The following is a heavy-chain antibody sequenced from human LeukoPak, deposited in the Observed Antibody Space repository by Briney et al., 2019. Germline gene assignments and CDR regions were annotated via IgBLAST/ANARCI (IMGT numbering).Heavy chain of an antibody. CDR3: ARDRAAAHLDY. V-gene: IGHV3-74*01. CDR1: GFTFSSYW. J-gene: IGHJ4*02. Sequence: PGGSLRLSCVAFGFTFSSYWMHWVRQAPGKGLKWVSRINSDGSTTSYADSVKGRFTISRDNAKNTLYLQMNSLRAEDTAVYYCARDRAAAHLDYWGQGTLVTVSS. D-gene: IGHD6-13*01. CDR2: INSDGSTT.